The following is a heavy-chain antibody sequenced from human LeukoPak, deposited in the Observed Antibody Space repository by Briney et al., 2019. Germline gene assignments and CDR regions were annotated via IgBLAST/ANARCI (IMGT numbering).Heavy chain of an antibody. CDR1: GFTFDDYA. J-gene: IGHJ4*02. D-gene: IGHD3-10*01. V-gene: IGHV3-9*01. CDR2: ISWNSGSI. CDR3: AKDPIGSGSSDEPYFDY. Sequence: GRSLRLSCAASGFTFDDYAMHWVRQAPGKGLEWVSGISWNSGSIGYADSVKGRFTISRDNAKNSLYLQMNSLRAEDTALYYCAKDPIGSGSSDEPYFDYWGQGTLVTVSS.